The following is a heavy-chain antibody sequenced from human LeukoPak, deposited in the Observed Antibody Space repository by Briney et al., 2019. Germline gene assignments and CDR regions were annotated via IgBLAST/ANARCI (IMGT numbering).Heavy chain of an antibody. CDR2: IKQDGSEK. Sequence: PGGSLRLSCAASGFTFSSYWMSWVRQAPGKGLEWVANIKQDGSEKYYVDSVKGRFTISRDNAKNSLYLQMNSLRAEDTAVYYCARASYSSSWYWFDPWGQGTLVTVSS. CDR3: ARASYSSSWYWFDP. V-gene: IGHV3-7*01. D-gene: IGHD6-13*01. CDR1: GFTFSSYW. J-gene: IGHJ5*02.